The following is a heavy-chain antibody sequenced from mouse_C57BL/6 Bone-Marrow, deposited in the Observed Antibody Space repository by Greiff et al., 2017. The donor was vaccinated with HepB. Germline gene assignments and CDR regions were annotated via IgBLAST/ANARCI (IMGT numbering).Heavy chain of an antibody. D-gene: IGHD2-3*01. CDR3: ARHGYYVYWYFDV. V-gene: IGHV5-12*01. CDR2: ISNGGGST. CDR1: GFTFSDYY. Sequence: EVQGVESGGGLVQPGGSLKLSCAASGFTFSDYYMYWVRQTPEKRLEWVAYISNGGGSTYYPDTVKGRFTISRDNAKKTLYLQMSRLKSEDTAMYYCARHGYYVYWYFDVWGTGTTVTVSS. J-gene: IGHJ1*03.